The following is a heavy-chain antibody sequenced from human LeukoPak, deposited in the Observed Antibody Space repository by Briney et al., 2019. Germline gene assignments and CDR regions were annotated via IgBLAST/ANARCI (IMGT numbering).Heavy chain of an antibody. D-gene: IGHD3-10*01. CDR2: IYYSGST. V-gene: IGHV4-59*01. CDR3: ARHPDVISMV. J-gene: IGHJ6*04. Sequence: SETLSLTCTVSGGSISSYYWSWIRQPPGKGLEWIGYIYYSGSTNYNPSLKSRVTISVDTSKNQFSLKLSSVTAADTAVYYCARHPDVISMVWGKGTTVTISS. CDR1: GGSISSYY.